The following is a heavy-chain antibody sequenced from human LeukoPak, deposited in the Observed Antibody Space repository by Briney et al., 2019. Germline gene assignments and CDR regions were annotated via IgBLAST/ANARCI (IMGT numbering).Heavy chain of an antibody. CDR3: AKDNGDSRRFFDY. Sequence: PGGSLRLSCAASGLTFSNYGMHWVRQAPGKGLEWVAFIRYDGSTKYYADSVKGRFTFSRDNSKNTLYLQMNSLRAEDTAVYYCAKDNGDSRRFFDYWGQGTLVTVSS. V-gene: IGHV3-30*02. CDR2: IRYDGSTK. CDR1: GLTFSNYG. D-gene: IGHD4-17*01. J-gene: IGHJ4*02.